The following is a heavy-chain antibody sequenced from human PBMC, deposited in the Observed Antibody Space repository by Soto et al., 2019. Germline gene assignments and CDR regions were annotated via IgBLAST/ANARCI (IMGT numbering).Heavy chain of an antibody. Sequence: SVKVSCKASGGTSSSYAISWVRQAPGQGLEWMGGIIPIFGTANYAQKFQGRVTITADESTSTAYMELSSLRSEDTAVYYCARDRIFGVVGRYYYYGMDVWGQGTTVTVSS. CDR3: ARDRIFGVVGRYYYYGMDV. D-gene: IGHD3-3*01. V-gene: IGHV1-69*13. J-gene: IGHJ6*02. CDR1: GGTSSSYA. CDR2: IIPIFGTA.